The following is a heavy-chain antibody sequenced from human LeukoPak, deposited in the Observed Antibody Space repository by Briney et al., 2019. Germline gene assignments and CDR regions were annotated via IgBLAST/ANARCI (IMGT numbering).Heavy chain of an antibody. D-gene: IGHD4-17*01. CDR1: GFTFSSYE. J-gene: IGHJ4*02. CDR2: ISSSGSTI. Sequence: GGSLRLSCAASGFTFSSYEMNWVRQAPGKGLDWVSYISSSGSTIYYADSVKGRFTISRDNAKNSLYLQMNSLRAEDTAVYYCARDLYGDHGGYWGQGTLVTVSS. V-gene: IGHV3-48*03. CDR3: ARDLYGDHGGY.